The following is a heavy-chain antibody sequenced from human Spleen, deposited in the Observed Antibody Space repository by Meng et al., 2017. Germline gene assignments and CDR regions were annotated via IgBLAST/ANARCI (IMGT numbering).Heavy chain of an antibody. CDR1: GYPISSGYC. V-gene: IGHV4-38-2*01. CDR2: IYHSGSS. CDR3: VRDNHYYDSDRGSL. D-gene: IGHD3-22*01. J-gene: IGHJ4*02. Sequence: GSLRLSCGVSGYPISSGYCWGWIRQAPGKGLEWIGSIYHSGSSYANPSLKSRLTISVATSKNQFSLKLTSVTAADTAVYYCVRDNHYYDSDRGSLWGQGTLVTVSS.